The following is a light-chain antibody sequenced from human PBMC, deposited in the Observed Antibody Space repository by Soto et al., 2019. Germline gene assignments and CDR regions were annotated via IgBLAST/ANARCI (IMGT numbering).Light chain of an antibody. J-gene: IGKJ2*01. CDR2: GAS. Sequence: ETVMTQSPGTLSLSPGERATLSCRARQSVSSGYLAWYQQKPGQAPRLLIFGASNRATGIPDRFTGSGSGTDFTLTISRLEPEDFAVYYCQQYGISQNTFGQGTKLEIK. CDR3: QQYGISQNT. V-gene: IGKV3-20*01. CDR1: QSVSSGY.